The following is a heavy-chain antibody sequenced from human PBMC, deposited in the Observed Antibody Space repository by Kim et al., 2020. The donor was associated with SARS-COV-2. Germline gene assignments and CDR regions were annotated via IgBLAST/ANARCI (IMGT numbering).Heavy chain of an antibody. CDR1: GFTVSSNY. J-gene: IGHJ6*02. CDR3: ASYAGNYYYYGMDV. CDR2: IYSGGST. V-gene: IGHV3-53*04. D-gene: IGHD4-17*01. Sequence: GGSLRLSCAASGFTVSSNYMSWVRQAPGKGLEWVSVIYSGGSTYYADSVKGRFTISRHNSKNTLYLQMNSLRAEDTAVYYCASYAGNYYYYGMDVWGQGTTVTVSS.